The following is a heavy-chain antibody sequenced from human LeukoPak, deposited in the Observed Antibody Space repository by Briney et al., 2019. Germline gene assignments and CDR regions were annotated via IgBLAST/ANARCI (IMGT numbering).Heavy chain of an antibody. V-gene: IGHV3-7*03. CDR3: ARDIWQQLVPGN. J-gene: IGHJ4*02. CDR2: IKQDGSEK. D-gene: IGHD6-13*01. Sequence: GGSLRLSCAASGFTFSRYWMSWVRQAPGKGLEWVANIKQDGSEKYYVDSVKGRFTISRDNAKNSLYLQMNSLRAEDTAVYYCARDIWQQLVPGNWGQGTLVTVSS. CDR1: GFTFSRYW.